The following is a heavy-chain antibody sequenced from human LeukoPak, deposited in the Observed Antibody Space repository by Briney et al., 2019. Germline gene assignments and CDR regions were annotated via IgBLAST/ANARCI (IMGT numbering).Heavy chain of an antibody. CDR3: ARHGSQGFSC. Sequence: PSETLSLTCTVSGGSISSSSYYWGWIRQPPGKGLEWIGEINHSGSTNYNPSLKSRVTISVDTSKNQFSLKLSSVTAADTAVYYCARHGSQGFSCWGQGTLVTVSS. J-gene: IGHJ4*02. V-gene: IGHV4-39*01. CDR1: GGSISSSSYY. CDR2: INHSGST.